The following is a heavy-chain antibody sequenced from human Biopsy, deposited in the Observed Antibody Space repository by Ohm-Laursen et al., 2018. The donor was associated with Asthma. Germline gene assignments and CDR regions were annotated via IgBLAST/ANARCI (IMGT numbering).Heavy chain of an antibody. J-gene: IGHJ4*02. Sequence: SVKVSCKPLGSTFNTYVIGWVRQAPGQGLEWMGGINSVFGTTTYPQKFQDRVTITADDSTSTVYMELSSLRSEDTAVYYCARKAGSCISRTCYSLDFWGQGTLVTVSS. V-gene: IGHV1-69*13. D-gene: IGHD2-2*01. CDR2: INSVFGTT. CDR1: GSTFNTYV. CDR3: ARKAGSCISRTCYSLDF.